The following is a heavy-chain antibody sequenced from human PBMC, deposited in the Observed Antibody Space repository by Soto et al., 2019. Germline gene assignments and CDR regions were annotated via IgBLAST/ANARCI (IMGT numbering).Heavy chain of an antibody. V-gene: IGHV4-39*01. CDR1: GGSISSSSYY. J-gene: IGHJ4*02. CDR2: IYYSGST. CDR3: AEEGVGAFDY. Sequence: QLQLQESGPGLVKPSETLSLTCTVSGGSISSSSYYWGWIRQHPGKGLEWIGSIYYSGSTYYNPSLKSRVTISVDTSKNQFSLKLSSVTAADTAVYYCAEEGVGAFDYWGQGTLVTVSS. D-gene: IGHD1-26*01.